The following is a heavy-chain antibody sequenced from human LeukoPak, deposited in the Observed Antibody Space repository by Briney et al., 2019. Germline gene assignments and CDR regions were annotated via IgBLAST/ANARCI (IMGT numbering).Heavy chain of an antibody. Sequence: ASVKVSCKASGYTFTTYGISWVRQAPGQGLEWMGWISAYNGNTNYAQELQGRVTMTTDTSTSTAYMELRSLRSDDTAVYYCARSIAVLPIDYWGQGTLVTVSS. CDR3: ARSIAVLPIDY. J-gene: IGHJ4*02. D-gene: IGHD6-19*01. CDR1: GYTFTTYG. CDR2: ISAYNGNT. V-gene: IGHV1-18*01.